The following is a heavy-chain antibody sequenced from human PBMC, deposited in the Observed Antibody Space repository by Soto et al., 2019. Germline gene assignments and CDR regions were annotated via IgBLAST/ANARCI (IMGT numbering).Heavy chain of an antibody. V-gene: IGHV2-70*01. D-gene: IGHD4-17*01. Sequence: GSGPTLVSPTQTLTLTCTFSGFSLSTSGMCVSWIRQPPGKALEWLALIDWDDDKYYSTSLKTRLTISKDTSKNQVVLTMTNMDPVDTATYYCARTLKRWPYGDYEGYYWGQGTLVTVSS. CDR2: IDWDDDK. CDR3: ARTLKRWPYGDYEGYY. CDR1: GFSLSTSGMC. J-gene: IGHJ4*02.